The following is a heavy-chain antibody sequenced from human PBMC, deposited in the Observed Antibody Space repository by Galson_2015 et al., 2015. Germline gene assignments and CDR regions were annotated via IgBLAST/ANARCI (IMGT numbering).Heavy chain of an antibody. CDR2: INAGNGNT. Sequence: SVKVSCKASGYTFTSYAMHWVRQAPGQRLEWMGWINAGNGNTKYSQKFQGRVTITRDTSASTAYMELSSLRSEDTAVYYCARVRPYGSGSYCKEPSYYYYGMDVWGQGTTVTVS. CDR1: GYTFTSYA. D-gene: IGHD3-10*01. CDR3: ARVRPYGSGSYCKEPSYYYYGMDV. V-gene: IGHV1-3*01. J-gene: IGHJ6*02.